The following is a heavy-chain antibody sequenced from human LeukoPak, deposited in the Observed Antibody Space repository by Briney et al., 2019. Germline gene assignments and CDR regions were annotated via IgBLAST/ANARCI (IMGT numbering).Heavy chain of an antibody. CDR1: GFTFSSYS. V-gene: IGHV3-21*04. D-gene: IGHD2-2*01. Sequence: GGSLRLSCAASGFTFSSYSMNWVRQAPGKGLEWVSSISSSSSYIYYADSVKGRFTISRDNSKNTLYLQMNSLRAEDTAVYYCANHRRYCSSTSCYAGDYYYYYYMDVWGKGTTVTISS. J-gene: IGHJ6*03. CDR3: ANHRRYCSSTSCYAGDYYYYYYMDV. CDR2: ISSSSSYI.